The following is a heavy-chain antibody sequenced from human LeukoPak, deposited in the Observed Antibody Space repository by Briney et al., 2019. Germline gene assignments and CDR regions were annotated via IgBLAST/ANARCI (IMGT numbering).Heavy chain of an antibody. D-gene: IGHD3-10*01. Sequence: GGSLRLSCAASGFTFSSYAMHWVRQAPGKGLEWVSIISSCGSYEYYADSVKGRFTISRDNSKNTLYLQLNSLRAEDTAVYYCARDSTYYYASGSSGPHYFDNWGQGTLVTVSS. V-gene: IGHV3-30*01. J-gene: IGHJ4*02. CDR3: ARDSTYYYASGSSGPHYFDN. CDR2: ISSCGSYE. CDR1: GFTFSSYA.